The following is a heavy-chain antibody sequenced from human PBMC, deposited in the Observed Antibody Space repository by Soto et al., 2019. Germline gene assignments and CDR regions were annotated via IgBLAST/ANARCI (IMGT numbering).Heavy chain of an antibody. V-gene: IGHV4-30-2*01. CDR1: GGSISSGGYS. Sequence: QLQLQESGSGLVKPSQTLSLTCAVSGGSISSGGYSWSWIRQPPGTGLEGIGYIYHSGSTYYNPSLKSRVTRPVDRSKNQFSLKLSSVPAADTAGYYCASAGGLGAVAADYWGQGTLVTVSS. D-gene: IGHD6-19*01. CDR3: ASAGGLGAVAADY. CDR2: IYHSGST. J-gene: IGHJ4*02.